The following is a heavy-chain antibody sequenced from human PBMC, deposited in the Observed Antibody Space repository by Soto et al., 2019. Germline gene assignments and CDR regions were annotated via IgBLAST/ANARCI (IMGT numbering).Heavy chain of an antibody. V-gene: IGHV5-51*01. CDR2: ILPGDSDT. J-gene: IGHJ4*02. CDR3: ARGAYCSASSCSTGYFDS. D-gene: IGHD2-15*01. Sequence: PRESLKISCKTSGYNFTTYWIGWVRPMPGKGLEWMGIILPGDSDTRYSPSFQGRVTISADTSIRTAFLQWSSLKTSDSATYYCARGAYCSASSCSTGYFDSWGPGTLVSGFS. CDR1: GYNFTTYW.